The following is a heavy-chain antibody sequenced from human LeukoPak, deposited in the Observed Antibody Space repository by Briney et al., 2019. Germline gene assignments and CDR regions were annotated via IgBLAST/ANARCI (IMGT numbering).Heavy chain of an antibody. CDR1: VFMFSDYS. J-gene: IGHJ4*02. D-gene: IGHD5-24*01. Sequence: PGGSLRLSCAASVFMFSDYSMNWVRQAPGKGREWISYIGIDSGNTNYADSVKGRFTISGDKAKNSLYLQMKSLRVEDTAVYYCARDYKYAFDNWGQGTLVTVSS. CDR3: ARDYKYAFDN. CDR2: IGIDSGNT. V-gene: IGHV3-48*01.